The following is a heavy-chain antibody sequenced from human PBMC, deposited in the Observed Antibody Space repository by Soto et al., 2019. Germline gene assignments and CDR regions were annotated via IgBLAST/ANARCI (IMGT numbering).Heavy chain of an antibody. CDR3: AKDQSVLQFDSSGYYSYFYGMDV. CDR1: GFTFSTYG. D-gene: IGHD3-22*01. CDR2: ISYDGSNK. Sequence: PGGSLRLSCAVSGFTFSTYGMHWVRQAPGKGLEWVAVISYDGSNKYYGDSVKGRFTISRDNSKNTLYVQMSSLRAEDTAVYYCAKDQSVLQFDSSGYYSYFYGMDVWGQGTTVTVSS. V-gene: IGHV3-30*18. J-gene: IGHJ6*02.